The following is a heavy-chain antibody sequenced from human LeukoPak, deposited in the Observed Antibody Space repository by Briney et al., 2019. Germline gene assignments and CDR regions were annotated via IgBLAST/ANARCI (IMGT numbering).Heavy chain of an antibody. CDR3: AKFPEPGGFLSRTPKGHYDMDV. CDR1: GFRFSSYT. J-gene: IGHJ6*02. D-gene: IGHD3-3*01. CDR2: SSGGRT. V-gene: IGHV3-23*01. Sequence: GGSLRLSCAPSGFRFSSYTMNWVRQAPGKGLEWVSASSGGRTYYADSVQGRFTISRDYSHNTLFLQMNSLRVDDTAVYYCAKFPEPGGFLSRTPKGHYDMDVWGQGTTVIVSS.